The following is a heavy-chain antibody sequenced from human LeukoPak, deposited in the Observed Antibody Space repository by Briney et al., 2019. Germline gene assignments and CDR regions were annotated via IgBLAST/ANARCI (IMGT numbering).Heavy chain of an antibody. CDR1: GGTFSSYA. CDR3: ARDERYDSSGYPFDY. V-gene: IGHV1-2*02. J-gene: IGHJ4*02. CDR2: INPNSGGT. D-gene: IGHD3-22*01. Sequence: ASVKVSCKASGGTFSSYAISWVRQAPGQGLEWMGWINPNSGGTHYAQKFQGRVTITRDSSISTAYMELSRLRSDDTAVYYCARDERYDSSGYPFDYWGQGTLVTVSS.